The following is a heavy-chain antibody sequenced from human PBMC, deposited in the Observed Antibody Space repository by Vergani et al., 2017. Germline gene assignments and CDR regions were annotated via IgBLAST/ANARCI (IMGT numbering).Heavy chain of an antibody. J-gene: IGHJ6*02. CDR2: IIPIFGTA. V-gene: IGHV1-69*13. CDR3: ARADYYDSSGYYYYYGMDV. Sequence: QVQLVQSGAEVKKPGSSVKVSCKASGGTFSSYAISWVRQAPGQGLEWIGRIIPIFGTANYAQKFQGRVTITADESTSTAYMELSSLRSEDTAVYYCARADYYDSSGYYYYYGMDVWGQGTTVTVSS. CDR1: GGTFSSYA. D-gene: IGHD3-22*01.